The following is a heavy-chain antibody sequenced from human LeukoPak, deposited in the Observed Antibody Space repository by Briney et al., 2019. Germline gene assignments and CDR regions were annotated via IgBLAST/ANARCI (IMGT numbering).Heavy chain of an antibody. Sequence: GESLEISCKGSGYSFTSYWIGWVRQMPGKGLEWMEIIYPGDSDTRYSPSFQGQVTISADKSISTAYLQWSSLKASDTAMYYCARLKLPTMDYAFDIWGQGTMVTVSS. D-gene: IGHD5-24*01. CDR1: GYSFTSYW. J-gene: IGHJ3*02. V-gene: IGHV5-51*01. CDR2: IYPGDSDT. CDR3: ARLKLPTMDYAFDI.